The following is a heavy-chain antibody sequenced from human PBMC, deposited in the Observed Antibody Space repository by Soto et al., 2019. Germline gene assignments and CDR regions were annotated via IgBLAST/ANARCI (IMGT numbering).Heavy chain of an antibody. Sequence: GGSLRLSCAASGFNLDDYAMHWVRQAPGKGLEWVSGISWNSGSIGYADSAKGRFTISRDNAKNSLYLQMNSLRAEDTALYYCAKDITIFGVVPPLGMDVWGQGTTVTVSS. V-gene: IGHV3-9*01. D-gene: IGHD3-3*01. CDR1: GFNLDDYA. J-gene: IGHJ6*02. CDR3: AKDITIFGVVPPLGMDV. CDR2: ISWNSGSI.